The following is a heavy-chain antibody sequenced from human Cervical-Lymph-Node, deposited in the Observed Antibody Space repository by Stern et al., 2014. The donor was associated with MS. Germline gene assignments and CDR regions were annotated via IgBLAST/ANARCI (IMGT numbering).Heavy chain of an antibody. CDR2: IRGKAKNYAT. V-gene: IGHV3-73*01. CDR3: SPASAI. CDR1: GLSFRDAA. Sequence: EVQLVESGGGLVQPGGSLKLSCVVSGLSFRDAALHWVRQAPGKGLEWVGRIRGKAKNYATSYAASVKGRFTLSRSDSQNTAFLLMNSLKREDTAVYYCSPASAIWGQGTAVTVSS. J-gene: IGHJ3*02.